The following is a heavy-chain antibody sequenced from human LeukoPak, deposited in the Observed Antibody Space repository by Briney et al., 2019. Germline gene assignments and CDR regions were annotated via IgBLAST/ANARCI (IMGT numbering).Heavy chain of an antibody. J-gene: IGHJ4*02. D-gene: IGHD6-13*01. CDR2: IYGSGNT. CDR3: ARKGVISSSWYFDY. Sequence: SETLSLTCTVSGGSISSWHWSWIRQPPGKGLEWIGYIYGSGNTNYNPSLKSRVTISVDTSKNQFSLKLSSVTAADTAVYYCARKGVISSSWYFDYWGQGTLVTVSS. CDR1: GGSISSWH. V-gene: IGHV4-59*08.